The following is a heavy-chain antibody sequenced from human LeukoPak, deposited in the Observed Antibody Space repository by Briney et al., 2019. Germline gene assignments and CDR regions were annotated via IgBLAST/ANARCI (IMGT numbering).Heavy chain of an antibody. Sequence: SETLSLTCXVSGGSISSSSYYWGWIRQPPGKGLEWIGSIYYSGSTYYNPSLKSRVTISVDTSKNQFSLKLSSVTAADMAVYYCARGIQLGYFDYWGQGTLVTVSS. CDR1: GGSISSSSYY. J-gene: IGHJ4*02. V-gene: IGHV4-39*01. CDR2: IYYSGST. CDR3: ARGIQLGYFDY. D-gene: IGHD5-18*01.